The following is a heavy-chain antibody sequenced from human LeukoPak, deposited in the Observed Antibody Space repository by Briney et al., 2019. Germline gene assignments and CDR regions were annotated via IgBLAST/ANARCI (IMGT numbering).Heavy chain of an antibody. CDR2: IYHSGRT. J-gene: IGHJ3*02. CDR1: GGSISSSNW. CDR3: ARWNVVVPAATHDAFDI. D-gene: IGHD2-2*01. Sequence: SGTLSLTCAVSGGSISSSNWWSWVRQPPGKGLEWIGEIYHSGRTNYNPSLKSRVTISVDKSKNQFSLRLSSVTAADTAVYYCARWNVVVPAATHDAFDIWGQGTMVTVSS. V-gene: IGHV4-4*02.